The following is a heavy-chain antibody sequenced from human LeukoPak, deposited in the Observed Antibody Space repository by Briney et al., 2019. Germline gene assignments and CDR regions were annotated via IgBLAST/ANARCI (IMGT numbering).Heavy chain of an antibody. D-gene: IGHD6-6*01. CDR1: GGSISSYY. Sequence: SETLSLTCTVSGGSISSYYWRWIRQPAGKGLEWIGRIYTSGSTNYNPSLKSRVTMSVDTSKNQFSLKLSSVTAADTSVYYCARVQVESSSSSDAYYYYYYMDVWGKGTTVTVSS. CDR2: IYTSGST. J-gene: IGHJ6*03. CDR3: ARVQVESSSSSDAYYYYYYMDV. V-gene: IGHV4-4*07.